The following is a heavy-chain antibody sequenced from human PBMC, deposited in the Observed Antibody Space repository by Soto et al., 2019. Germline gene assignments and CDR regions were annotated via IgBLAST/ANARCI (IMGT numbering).Heavy chain of an antibody. J-gene: IGHJ4*02. D-gene: IGHD1-1*01. CDR1: GFTFNSYA. V-gene: IGHV3-23*01. CDR2: ISGSGGST. Sequence: GGSLRLSCAASGFTFNSYAMSWFRQAPGKGLEWVSAISGSGGSTYYADSVKGRFTISRDNSKNTLYLQMNSLRAEDTAVEDCAKHVGPWIWDDWCQGTRGTVAS. CDR3: AKHVGPWIWDD.